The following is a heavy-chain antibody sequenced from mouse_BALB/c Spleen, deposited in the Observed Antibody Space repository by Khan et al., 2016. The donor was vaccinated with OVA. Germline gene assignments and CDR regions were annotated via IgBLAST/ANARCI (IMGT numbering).Heavy chain of an antibody. D-gene: IGHD3-1*01. CDR3: TRSGYAAGFPY. V-gene: IGHV14-1*02. Sequence: VQLQQSGAELVRPGALVKLSCKASGFNIEDYYMHWVKQRPAQGLEWIGWIDPENGNTIYDPKFQGKASITADTSSNTAYLQLSSLTSEDTAVYYCTRSGYAAGFPYWGQGTLVTVSA. CDR2: IDPENGNT. CDR1: GFNIEDYY. J-gene: IGHJ3*01.